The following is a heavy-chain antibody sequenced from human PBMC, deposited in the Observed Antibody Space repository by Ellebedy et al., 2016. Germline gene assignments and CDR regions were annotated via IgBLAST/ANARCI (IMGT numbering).Heavy chain of an antibody. Sequence: GESLKISXAASGFTFSSYSMNWVRQAPGKGLEWVSSISSSSYIYYADSVKGRFTISRDNAKNSLYLQMNSLRAEDTAVYYCRRSGGSSSWYLGEAEYFQHWGQGTLVTVSS. J-gene: IGHJ1*01. CDR2: ISSSSYI. D-gene: IGHD6-13*01. CDR1: GFTFSSYS. CDR3: RRSGGSSSWYLGEAEYFQH. V-gene: IGHV3-21*01.